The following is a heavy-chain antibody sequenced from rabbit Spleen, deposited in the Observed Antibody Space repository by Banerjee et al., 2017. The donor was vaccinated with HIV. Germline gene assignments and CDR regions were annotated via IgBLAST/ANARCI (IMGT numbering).Heavy chain of an antibody. CDR2: IYGGSSDCT. CDR3: GRFYPGYGDFGYVAM. J-gene: IGHJ4*01. Sequence: QSLEESGGDLVKPEGALTLTCTASGFSFGSSYWMNWVRQAPGKGLEWIACIYGGSSDCTYYASWARGRFTISKTSATAVTLQMPSLTAADTATYFCGRFYPGYGDFGYVAMWRPGTLVTVS. CDR1: GFSFGSSYW. D-gene: IGHD7-1*01. V-gene: IGHV1S40*01.